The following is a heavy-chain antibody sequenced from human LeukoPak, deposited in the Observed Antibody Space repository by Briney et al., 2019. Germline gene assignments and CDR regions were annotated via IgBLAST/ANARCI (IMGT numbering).Heavy chain of an antibody. CDR1: GYTFTGYY. CDR3: ARSQPLWFGGDGYWFDP. J-gene: IGHJ5*02. Sequence: GASVKVSCKASGYTFTGYYMHWVRQAPGQGLEWMGWINPNSGGTNYAQKFQGRVTMTRDTSISTAYMELSRLRSDDTAVYYCARSQPLWFGGDGYWFDPWGQGTLVTVSS. D-gene: IGHD3-10*01. CDR2: INPNSGGT. V-gene: IGHV1-2*02.